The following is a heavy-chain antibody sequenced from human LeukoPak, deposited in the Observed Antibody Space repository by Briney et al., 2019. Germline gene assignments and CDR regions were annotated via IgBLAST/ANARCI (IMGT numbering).Heavy chain of an antibody. CDR2: IYTSGST. D-gene: IGHD6-19*01. J-gene: IGHJ6*03. CDR1: GGSISSYY. CDR3: ARASGYSSGYYMDV. V-gene: IGHV4-59*10. Sequence: SETLSLTCAVYGGSISSYYWSWIRQPAGKGLEWIGRIYTSGSTNYNPSLKSRVTMSVDTSKNQFSLKLSSVTAADTAVYYCARASGYSSGYYMDVWGKGTTVTISS.